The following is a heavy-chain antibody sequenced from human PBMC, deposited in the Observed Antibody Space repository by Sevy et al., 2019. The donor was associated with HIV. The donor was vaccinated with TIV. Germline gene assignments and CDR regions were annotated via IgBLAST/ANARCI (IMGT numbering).Heavy chain of an antibody. CDR1: GFTFRSYS. J-gene: IGHJ4*02. V-gene: IGHV3-21*01. CDR3: ARDFTMFGVVSGIDY. D-gene: IGHD3-3*01. CDR2: ISDDSRYI. Sequence: GGSLRLSCAASGFTFRSYSMNWVRQAPGKGLEWLSSISDDSRYIYYSDSVKGGFSISRANAKSSLYLQMNSMRVEDTAIYYCARDFTMFGVVSGIDYWGQGNLVTVSS.